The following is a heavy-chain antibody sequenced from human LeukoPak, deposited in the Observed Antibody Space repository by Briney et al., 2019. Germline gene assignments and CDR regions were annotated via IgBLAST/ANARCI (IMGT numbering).Heavy chain of an antibody. J-gene: IGHJ4*02. Sequence: SETLSLTCAVYGGSFSGYYWSWLRQPPGKGLEWIGEVNHSGSTNYNTSLKSRVTISVDTSKNQFSLKLSCVAAADTAVYYCAGAVGYDYVWGSYRYAPDYWGQGTLVTVSS. CDR1: GGSFSGYY. D-gene: IGHD3-16*02. V-gene: IGHV4-34*01. CDR2: VNHSGST. CDR3: AGAVGYDYVWGSYRYAPDY.